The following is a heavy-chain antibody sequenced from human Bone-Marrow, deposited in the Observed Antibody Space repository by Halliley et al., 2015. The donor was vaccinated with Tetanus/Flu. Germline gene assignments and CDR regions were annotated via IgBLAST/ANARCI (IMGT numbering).Heavy chain of an antibody. Sequence: AASGFSFRTYGMHWVRQAPGKGLEWVAVISADGTVKYYSDSVKGRFTISRGNSENTVSLQMNSLRSEDTALYYCAKDMASSSGFGMDVWGQGTTVTVSS. CDR3: AKDMASSSGFGMDV. D-gene: IGHD6-19*01. CDR1: GFSFRTYG. J-gene: IGHJ6*02. V-gene: IGHV3-30*18. CDR2: ISADGTVK.